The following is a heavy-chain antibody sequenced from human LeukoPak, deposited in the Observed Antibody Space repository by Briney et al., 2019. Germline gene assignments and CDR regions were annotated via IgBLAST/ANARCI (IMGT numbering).Heavy chain of an antibody. V-gene: IGHV3-30*04. CDR1: GFTFSSYA. CDR3: AISEYYYDSSGYYYFDY. D-gene: IGHD3-22*01. CDR2: ISYDGSNK. J-gene: IGHJ4*02. Sequence: GGSLRLSCAASGFTFSSYAMHWVRQAPGKGLEWVAVISYDGSNKYYADSVKGRFTISRDNSKNTLYLQMNSLRAEDTAVYYCAISEYYYDSSGYYYFDYWGQGTLVTVSS.